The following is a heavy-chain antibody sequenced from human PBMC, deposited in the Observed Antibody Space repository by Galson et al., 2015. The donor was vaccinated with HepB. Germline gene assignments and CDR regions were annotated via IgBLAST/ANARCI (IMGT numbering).Heavy chain of an antibody. D-gene: IGHD2-8*01. V-gene: IGHV3-11*01. CDR1: GFTFRDFY. J-gene: IGHJ6*02. Sequence: SLRLSCAASGFTFRDFYMSWVRQAPGKGLEYISYISSGGTITFYADSVKGRFTVSRDNAKKSVHLQVNRLTGDDTAVYYCARHVVYCSNGTCYFGMDVWGQGTTVTVSS. CDR3: ARHVVYCSNGTCYFGMDV. CDR2: ISSGGTIT.